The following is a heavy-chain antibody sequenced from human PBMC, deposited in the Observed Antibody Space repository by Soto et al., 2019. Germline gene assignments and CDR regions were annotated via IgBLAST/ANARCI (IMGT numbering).Heavy chain of an antibody. V-gene: IGHV1-69*01. CDR2: IIPIFGTA. D-gene: IGHD6-13*01. CDR3: AGEQHPKYSYYYGMDV. J-gene: IGHJ6*02. Sequence: QVQLVQSGAEVKKPGSSVKVSCKASGGTFSSYAISWVRQAPGQGLEWLGGIIPIFGTANYAQTFQGRVTSTADEPTRAAYMELRRLRSENTAVYYCAGEQHPKYSYYYGMDVWGLGTTVTVSS. CDR1: GGTFSSYA.